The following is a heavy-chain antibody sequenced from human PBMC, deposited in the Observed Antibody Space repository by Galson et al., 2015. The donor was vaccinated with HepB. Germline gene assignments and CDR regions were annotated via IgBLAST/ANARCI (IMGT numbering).Heavy chain of an antibody. D-gene: IGHD3-16*01. CDR2: INGRGPPR. J-gene: IGHJ5*02. V-gene: IGHV3-23*01. CDR1: GFIFRHHA. Sequence: SLRLSCAGSGFIFRHHAMAWIRQAPGKGLEWVSGINGRGPPRSYPDAVKGRFSISRDNSKDTVFLQMDNLRAEDTAVYYCVKEGSWFGGDWFDPWGQGALVTVS. CDR3: VKEGSWFGGDWFDP.